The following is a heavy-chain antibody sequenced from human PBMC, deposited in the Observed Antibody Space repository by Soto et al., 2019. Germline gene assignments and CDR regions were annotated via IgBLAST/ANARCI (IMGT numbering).Heavy chain of an antibody. V-gene: IGHV4-34*01. D-gene: IGHD1-26*01. J-gene: IGHJ3*02. CDR3: ASQYSGSYPDAFDI. CDR1: GGSFSGYY. CDR2: INHSGST. Sequence: SETLSLTCAVYGGSFSGYYLSWIRQPPGKGLEWIGEINHSGSTNYNPSLKSRVTISVDTSKNQFSLKLSSVTAADTAVYYCASQYSGSYPDAFDIWGQGTMVTV.